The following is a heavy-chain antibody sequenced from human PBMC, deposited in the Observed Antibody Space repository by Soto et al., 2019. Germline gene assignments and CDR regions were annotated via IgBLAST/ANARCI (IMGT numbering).Heavy chain of an antibody. Sequence: GASVKVSCKAPGYTFTSYAMHWVRQAPGQRLEWMGWINAGNGNTKYSQKFQGRVTITRDTSASTAYMELSSLRSEDTAVYYCARGVARDLNDYWGQGTLVTVSS. V-gene: IGHV1-3*01. CDR1: GYTFTSYA. CDR2: INAGNGNT. CDR3: ARGVARDLNDY. D-gene: IGHD2-15*01. J-gene: IGHJ4*02.